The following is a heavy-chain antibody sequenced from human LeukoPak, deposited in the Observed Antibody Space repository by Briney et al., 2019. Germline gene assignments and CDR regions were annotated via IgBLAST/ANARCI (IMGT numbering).Heavy chain of an antibody. CDR2: ISYDGSNK. Sequence: GGPLRLSCAASGFTFSSYDMHWVRQAPGKGLEWVTVISYDGSNKYYGDSVKGRFTISRDNSKNTLYLKMNSLRAEDTAVYYCAKEGGNGDFDYWGQGTLVTVSS. V-gene: IGHV3-30*18. CDR1: GFTFSSYD. J-gene: IGHJ4*02. D-gene: IGHD4-17*01. CDR3: AKEGGNGDFDY.